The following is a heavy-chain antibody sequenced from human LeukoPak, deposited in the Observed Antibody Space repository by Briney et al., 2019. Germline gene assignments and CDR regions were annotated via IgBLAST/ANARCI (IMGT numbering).Heavy chain of an antibody. V-gene: IGHV1-18*04. CDR1: GYTFTDYY. J-gene: IGHJ4*02. D-gene: IGHD3-10*01. CDR3: ARDLDYGSGSYYNRDY. CDR2: ISAYNGNT. Sequence: ASVKVSCKASGYTFTDYYIHWVRQAPGQGLEWMGWISAYNGNTNYAQKLQGRVTVTTDTSTSTAYMELRSLRSDDTAVYYCARDLDYGSGSYYNRDYWGQGTLVTVSS.